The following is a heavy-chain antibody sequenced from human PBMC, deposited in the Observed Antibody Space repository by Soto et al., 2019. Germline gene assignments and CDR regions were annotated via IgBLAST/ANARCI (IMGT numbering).Heavy chain of an antibody. Sequence: GESLKISCKGSGYSFTSYWIGWVRQMPGKGLEWMGIIYPGDSDTRYSPSFQGQVTISADKSISTAYLQWSSLKASDTAMYYCARHYSVYDILTGYYNYGMDVWGQGTTVTVS. J-gene: IGHJ6*02. CDR1: GYSFTSYW. CDR2: IYPGDSDT. V-gene: IGHV5-51*01. CDR3: ARHYSVYDILTGYYNYGMDV. D-gene: IGHD3-9*01.